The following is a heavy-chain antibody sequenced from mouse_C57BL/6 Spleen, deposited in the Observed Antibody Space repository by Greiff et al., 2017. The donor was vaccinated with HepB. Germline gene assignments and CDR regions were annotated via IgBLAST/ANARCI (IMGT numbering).Heavy chain of an antibody. CDR3: ARSLLMTTVVARAY. CDR2: INPGSGGT. CDR1: GYAFTNYL. V-gene: IGHV1-54*01. J-gene: IGHJ3*01. D-gene: IGHD1-1*01. Sequence: VQLQQSGAELVRPGTSVKVSCKASGYAFTNYLIEWVKQRPGQGLEWIGVINPGSGGTNYNEKFKGKATLTADKSSSTAYMQLSSLTSEDSAVYFCARSLLMTTVVARAYWGQGTLVTVSA.